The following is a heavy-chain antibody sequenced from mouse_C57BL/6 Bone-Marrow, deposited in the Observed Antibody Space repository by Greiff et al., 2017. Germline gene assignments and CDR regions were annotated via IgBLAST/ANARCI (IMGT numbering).Heavy chain of an antibody. D-gene: IGHD2-3*01. CDR2: IDPSDSYT. J-gene: IGHJ1*03. Sequence: QVQLQQPGAELVKPGASVKLSCKASGYTFTSYWMQWVKQRPGQGLEWIGEIDPSDSYTNYNQKVKGKATLTVDTSSSTAYMQLSSLTSEDSAVYYCARSGLLLSFPYWYCDVGGTGTTVTVSS. V-gene: IGHV1-50*01. CDR1: GYTFTSYW. CDR3: ARSGLLLSFPYWYCDV.